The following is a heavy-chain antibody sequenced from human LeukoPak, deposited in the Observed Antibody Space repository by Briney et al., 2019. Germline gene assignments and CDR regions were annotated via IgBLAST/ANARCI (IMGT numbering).Heavy chain of an antibody. J-gene: IGHJ3*02. CDR3: ARFGDLDAFDI. CDR1: GGSISSYY. CDR2: IYTSGST. V-gene: IGHV4-4*08. D-gene: IGHD4-17*01. Sequence: PSETLSLTCTVSGGSISSYYWSWIRQPPGKGLEWIGYIYTSGSTNYNPSLKSRVTMSVDTSKNQFSLKLSSVTAADTAVYYCARFGDLDAFDIWGQGTMVTVSS.